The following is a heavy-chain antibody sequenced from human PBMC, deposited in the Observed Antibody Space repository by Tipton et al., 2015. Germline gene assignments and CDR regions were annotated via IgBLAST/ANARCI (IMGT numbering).Heavy chain of an antibody. V-gene: IGHV1-69*01. CDR3: GRLSGPRAGDY. Sequence: QSGAEVKKPGSSVKVSCKTSGGTFSNYAFSWMRQAPGQGLEWVGGIIPFLHTANYAQKFKGKVTITADESTGTAYMELTSLRSEATAFDYCGRLSGPRAGDYWGQGTRGTVSS. J-gene: IGHJ4*02. CDR2: IIPFLHTA. D-gene: IGHD6-25*01. CDR1: GGTFSNYA.